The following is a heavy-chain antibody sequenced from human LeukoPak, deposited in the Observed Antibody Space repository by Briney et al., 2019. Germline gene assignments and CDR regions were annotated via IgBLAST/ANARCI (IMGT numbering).Heavy chain of an antibody. J-gene: IGHJ4*02. CDR1: GYTFTGYY. D-gene: IGHD3-9*01. CDR3: ARTYYDILTGSSPYFDY. V-gene: IGHV1-2*02. Sequence: ASVKVSCKASGYTFTGYYMHWVRQAPGQGLEWMGWINPNSGGTNYAQKFQGRVTMTRDTSISTAYMELSRLRSDDTAVYYCARTYYDILTGSSPYFDYWGQGTLVTVSS. CDR2: INPNSGGT.